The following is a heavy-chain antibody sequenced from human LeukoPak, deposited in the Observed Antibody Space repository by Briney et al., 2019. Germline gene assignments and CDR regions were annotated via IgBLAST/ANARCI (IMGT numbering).Heavy chain of an antibody. CDR3: ARDVGGDYASFDY. V-gene: IGHV3-30*04. CDR2: VAHDEKTI. Sequence: TGGSLRLSCVASGFTFTGHSMHWVRQAPGKGLEWVAVVAHDEKTIFYADSVKGRFTISRDNAKNSLYLQMNSLRAEDTAVYYCARDVGGDYASFDYWGRGTLVTVSS. CDR1: GFTFTGHS. J-gene: IGHJ4*02. D-gene: IGHD4-17*01.